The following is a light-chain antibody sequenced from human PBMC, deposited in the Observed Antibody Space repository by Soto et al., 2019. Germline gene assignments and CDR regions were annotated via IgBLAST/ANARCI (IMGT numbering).Light chain of an antibody. CDR1: QSVSSY. J-gene: IGKJ1*01. CDR2: DAS. Sequence: EIVLTQSPATLSLSPGERATLSCRGSQSVSSYLAWYQQKPGQAPRLLIYDASNRATGIPARFSGSGSGTDYTLTISSLEPDDFAVYYCQQRSNWPPWTFGQGTKVEIK. CDR3: QQRSNWPPWT. V-gene: IGKV3-11*01.